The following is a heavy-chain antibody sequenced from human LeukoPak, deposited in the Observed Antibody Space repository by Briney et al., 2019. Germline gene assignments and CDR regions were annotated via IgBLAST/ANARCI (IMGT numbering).Heavy chain of an antibody. D-gene: IGHD2-2*01. Sequence: GGSLRLSCTASGFAFDEHGMSWVRQVPGKGLEWVSGINWSGGSTGYADPLRGRFTISRDNAKNSLYLQMDSLRAEDTALYYCARAPITSPFYFDSWGQGTLVTVSS. CDR1: GFAFDEHG. CDR3: ARAPITSPFYFDS. V-gene: IGHV3-20*04. CDR2: INWSGGST. J-gene: IGHJ4*02.